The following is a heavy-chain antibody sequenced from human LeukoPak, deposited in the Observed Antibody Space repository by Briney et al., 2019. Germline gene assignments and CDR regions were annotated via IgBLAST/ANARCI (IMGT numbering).Heavy chain of an antibody. CDR2: IYTSGST. V-gene: IGHV4-4*07. CDR3: ARDGYYYDSSGYYRFDY. J-gene: IGHJ4*02. CDR1: GGSISSYY. D-gene: IGHD3-22*01. Sequence: TSETLSLTCTVSGGSISSYYWSWIRQPAGKGLEWIGRIYTSGSTNYNPSLKSRVTMSVDTSKNQFSLKLSSVTAADTAVYYCARDGYYYDSSGYYRFDYWGQGTLVTVSS.